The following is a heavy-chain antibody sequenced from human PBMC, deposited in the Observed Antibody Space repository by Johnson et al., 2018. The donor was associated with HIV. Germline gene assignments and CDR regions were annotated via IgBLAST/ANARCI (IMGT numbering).Heavy chain of an antibody. CDR3: TTDLEWELLHDAFDI. CDR1: GFTFSDHY. D-gene: IGHD1-26*01. V-gene: IGHV3-72*01. J-gene: IGHJ3*02. Sequence: VQLVESGGGLVQPGGSLRLSCAASGFTFSDHYMDWVRQAPGKGLEWVGRTRNKANSYTTEYAASVKGRFTISRDDSKNSLYLQMNSLKTEDTAVYYCTTDLEWELLHDAFDIWGQGTMVTVSS. CDR2: TRNKANSYTT.